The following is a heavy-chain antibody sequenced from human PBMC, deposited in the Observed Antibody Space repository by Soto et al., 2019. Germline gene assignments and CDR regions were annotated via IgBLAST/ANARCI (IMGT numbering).Heavy chain of an antibody. V-gene: IGHV4-30-4*01. CDR1: GGSISSGDYY. Sequence: QVQLQESGPGLVKPSQTLSLTCTVSGGSISSGDYYWSWIRQPPGKGLEWLGYIYYSGSTYYNPSLKSRVTISVDTTKDQFSLKLSTVTAADTAVDYCAHYCSGRAFGIWGQGTMVTVSS. D-gene: IGHD6-19*01. J-gene: IGHJ3*02. CDR2: IYYSGST. CDR3: AHYCSGRAFGI.